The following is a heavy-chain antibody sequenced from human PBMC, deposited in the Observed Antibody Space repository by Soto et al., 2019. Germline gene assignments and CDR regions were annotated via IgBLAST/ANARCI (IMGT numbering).Heavy chain of an antibody. V-gene: IGHV4-39*01. J-gene: IGHJ4*02. D-gene: IGHD3-3*01. Sequence: SETLSLTCTVSGGSISSSSYYWGWIRQPPGKGLEWIGSIYYSGSTYYNPSLKSRVTISVDTSKNQFSLKLSSVTAADTAVYYCARQAPGGNYDFWSGHGGRLDYWGQGTLVTVSS. CDR3: ARQAPGGNYDFWSGHGGRLDY. CDR1: GGSISSSSYY. CDR2: IYYSGST.